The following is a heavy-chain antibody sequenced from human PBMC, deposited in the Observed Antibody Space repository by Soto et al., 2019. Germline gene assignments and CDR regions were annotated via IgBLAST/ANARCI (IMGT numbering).Heavy chain of an antibody. CDR3: AKVQSGVYYYYAMDV. J-gene: IGHJ6*02. D-gene: IGHD3-10*01. CDR1: GFTFSSYW. V-gene: IGHV3-23*01. Sequence: PGGSLRLSCAASGFTFSSYWMSWVRQAPGKGLEWVSDIKHSGGGTYYVDSVKGRLTISRDNSKNTVYLQLNSLRAEDTAVYYCAKVQSGVYYYYAMDVWGQGTTVTVSS. CDR2: IKHSGGGT.